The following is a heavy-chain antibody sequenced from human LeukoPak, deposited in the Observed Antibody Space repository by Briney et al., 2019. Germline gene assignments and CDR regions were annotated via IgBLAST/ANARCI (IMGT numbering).Heavy chain of an antibody. Sequence: SETLSLTCTVSGYSISSGYYWGWIRQPPGKGLEWIGSIYHSGSTYYNPSLKSRVTISVDTSKNQFSLRLTSVTPADTAVYYCARGVKSQAKQQLDNWGQGTLVTVSS. J-gene: IGHJ4*02. CDR3: ARGVKSQAKQQLDN. D-gene: IGHD6-13*01. V-gene: IGHV4-38-2*02. CDR1: GYSISSGYY. CDR2: IYHSGST.